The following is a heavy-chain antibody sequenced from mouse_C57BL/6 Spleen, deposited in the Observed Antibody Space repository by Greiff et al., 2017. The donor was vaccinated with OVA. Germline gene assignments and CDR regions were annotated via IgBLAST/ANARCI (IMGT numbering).Heavy chain of an antibody. CDR3: ARGGTFYAMDD. V-gene: IGHV1-80*01. Sequence: VQLQQSGAELVKPGASVKISCKASGYAFSSYWMHWVKQRPGKGLEWIGQIYPGDGDTNYNGKFKGKATLTADKSSSTAYMQLSSLTSEDSAVYFCARGGTFYAMDDWGQGTSVTVSS. D-gene: IGHD5-1*01. CDR1: GYAFSSYW. CDR2: IYPGDGDT. J-gene: IGHJ4*01.